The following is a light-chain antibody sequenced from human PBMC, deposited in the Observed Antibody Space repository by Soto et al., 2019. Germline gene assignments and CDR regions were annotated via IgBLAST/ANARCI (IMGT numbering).Light chain of an antibody. CDR2: DVS. J-gene: IGLJ2*01. V-gene: IGLV2-14*03. Sequence: QSVLTQPASVSGSPGQSVTISCIGTSSDVGDYDHVSWYRQPPGKAPKLMIYDVSNRPSGVSDRFSGSKSGNTASLSISGLQAEDEADYYCISYTSTSTVVFGGGTKVTVL. CDR3: ISYTSTSTVV. CDR1: SSDVGDYDH.